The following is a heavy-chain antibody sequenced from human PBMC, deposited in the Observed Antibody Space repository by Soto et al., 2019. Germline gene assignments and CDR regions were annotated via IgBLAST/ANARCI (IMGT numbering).Heavy chain of an antibody. J-gene: IGHJ3*02. CDR3: ARVERGTATTVVDAFDI. CDR2: MSHSGGT. CDR1: GGFVSSGSYY. D-gene: IGHD1-1*01. V-gene: IGHV4-34*01. Sequence: QVQLQQWGAGLLKPSETLSLTCAVYGGFVSSGSYYWSWIRQPPGKGLEWIGEMSHSGGTHFNPSLKSRVTISVDRSKTQFSLKMSAVTAADTALYYCARVERGTATTVVDAFDIWGPGTMVTVSS.